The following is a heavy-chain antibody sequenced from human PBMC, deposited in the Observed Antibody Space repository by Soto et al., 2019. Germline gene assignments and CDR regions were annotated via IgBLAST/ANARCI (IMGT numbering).Heavy chain of an antibody. CDR2: ISGSGGST. CDR1: GFTFSSYA. V-gene: IGHV3-23*01. CDR3: AKDLRYCSSTSCSYGGTFDI. D-gene: IGHD2-2*01. J-gene: IGHJ3*02. Sequence: GGSLRLSCAASGFTFSSYAMSWVRQAPGKGLEWVSAISGSGGSTYYADSVKGRFTISRDNSKYTLYLQMNSLIAEDTAVYYCAKDLRYCSSTSCSYGGTFDIWGQGTMVTVSS.